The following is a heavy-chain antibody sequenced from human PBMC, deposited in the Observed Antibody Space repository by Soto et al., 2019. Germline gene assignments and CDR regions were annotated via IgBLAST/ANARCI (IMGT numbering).Heavy chain of an antibody. Sequence: PSETLSLTCTVSGGSISSYYWSWIRQPPGKGLEWIGYIYYSGSTNYNPSLKSRVTISVDTSKNQFSLKLSSVTAADAAIYYCARDGGIAVAGTVFDYWGQGTLVTVSS. J-gene: IGHJ4*02. D-gene: IGHD6-19*01. CDR3: ARDGGIAVAGTVFDY. V-gene: IGHV4-59*01. CDR1: GGSISSYY. CDR2: IYYSGST.